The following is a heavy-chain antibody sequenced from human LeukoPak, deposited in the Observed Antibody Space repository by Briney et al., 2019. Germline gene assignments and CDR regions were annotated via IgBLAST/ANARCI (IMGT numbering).Heavy chain of an antibody. CDR3: ARDRDIVVVVAATGGWFDP. V-gene: IGHV1-69*04. CDR1: GGTFSSYA. CDR2: IIPILGIA. J-gene: IGHJ5*02. Sequence: SVKVSCKASGGTFSSYAISWVRQAPGQGLEWMGRIIPILGIANYAQKFQGRVTITADKSTSTAYMELSSLRSEDTAVYYCARDRDIVVVVAATGGWFDPWGQGTLVTVSS. D-gene: IGHD2-15*01.